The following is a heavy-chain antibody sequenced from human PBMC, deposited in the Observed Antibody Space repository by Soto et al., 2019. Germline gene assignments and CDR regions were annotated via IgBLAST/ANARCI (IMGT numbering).Heavy chain of an antibody. CDR3: AKSNYDSSGLDAFDI. CDR1: GFTFSSYG. D-gene: IGHD3-22*01. Sequence: QVQLVESGGGVVQPGRSLRLSCAASGFTFSSYGMHWVRQAPGKGLEWVAVISYDGSNKYYADSVKGRFTISRDNSKNTLYLQMNSLRAEDTAVYYCAKSNYDSSGLDAFDIWGQGTMVTVSS. J-gene: IGHJ3*02. CDR2: ISYDGSNK. V-gene: IGHV3-30*18.